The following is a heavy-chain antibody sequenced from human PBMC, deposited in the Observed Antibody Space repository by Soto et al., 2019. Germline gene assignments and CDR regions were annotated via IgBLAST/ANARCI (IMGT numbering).Heavy chain of an antibody. D-gene: IGHD2-2*01. Sequence: WVSXRLSCSASVFPFSDYYMISIRQAPGKGLEWVSYISSSSSYTNYADSVKGRFTISRDNAKNSLYLQMNSLRAEDTDVYYCERSRGADSQFEYWGQGTLV. V-gene: IGHV3-11*06. CDR2: ISSSSSYT. CDR3: ERSRGADSQFEY. J-gene: IGHJ4*02. CDR1: VFPFSDYY.